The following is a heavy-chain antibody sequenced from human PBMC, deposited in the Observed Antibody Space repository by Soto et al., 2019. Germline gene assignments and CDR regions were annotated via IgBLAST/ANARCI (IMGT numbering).Heavy chain of an antibody. CDR2: ISAYNGKT. V-gene: IGHV1-18*04. CDR3: ARGGRNYGPGCFDC. D-gene: IGHD1-7*01. J-gene: IGHJ3*01. Sequence: QVQLVQSGTEVKTPGASVKVSCHASGYTFTNYGINWVRQAPGQGLEWMAWISAYNGKTHHAPFVQERVGMTTDASTRTADMKLTSLRYDDKAVYYCARGGRNYGPGCFDCWGQGTMVTVSS. CDR1: GYTFTNYG.